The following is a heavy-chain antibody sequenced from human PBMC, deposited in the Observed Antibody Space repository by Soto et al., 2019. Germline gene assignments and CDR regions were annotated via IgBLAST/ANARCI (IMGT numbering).Heavy chain of an antibody. V-gene: IGHV3-33*01. CDR2: IWYDGSNK. CDR3: ARVKYYDFWSGYYKGEFYYYYGMDV. J-gene: IGHJ6*02. D-gene: IGHD3-3*01. Sequence: GGSLRLSCAASGFTFSSYGMHWVRQAPGKGLEWVAVIWYDGSNKYYADSVKGRFTISRDNSKNTLYLQMNSLRAEDTAVYYCARVKYYDFWSGYYKGEFYYYYGMDVWGQGTTVTVSS. CDR1: GFTFSSYG.